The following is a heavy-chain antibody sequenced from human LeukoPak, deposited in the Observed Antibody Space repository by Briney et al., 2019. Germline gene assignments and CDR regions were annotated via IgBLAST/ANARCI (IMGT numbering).Heavy chain of an antibody. V-gene: IGHV4-34*01. CDR3: ARGVPAAINWFDP. CDR2: INHSGST. CDR1: GGSFSGYY. J-gene: IGHJ5*02. Sequence: SETLSLTCAVYGGSFSGYYWSWIRQPPGKGLEWIGEINHSGSTNYNPSLKSRVTISVDTSKNQFSLKLSSVTAADTAVYYCARGVPAAINWFDPWGQGTLVTVSP. D-gene: IGHD2-2*01.